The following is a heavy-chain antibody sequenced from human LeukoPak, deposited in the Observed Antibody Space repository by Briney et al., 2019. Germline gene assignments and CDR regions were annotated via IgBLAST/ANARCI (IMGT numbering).Heavy chain of an antibody. J-gene: IGHJ4*02. CDR3: ARLWDYYGSGLDY. CDR1: GGSISSYY. D-gene: IGHD3-10*01. V-gene: IGHV4-59*08. Sequence: PSETLSLTCTVSGGSISSYYWSWIRQPPGKGLEWIGYIYYSGSTNYNPSPMSRVTISVDTSKNQFSLKLSSVTAADTAVYYCARLWDYYGSGLDYWGQGTLVTVSS. CDR2: IYYSGST.